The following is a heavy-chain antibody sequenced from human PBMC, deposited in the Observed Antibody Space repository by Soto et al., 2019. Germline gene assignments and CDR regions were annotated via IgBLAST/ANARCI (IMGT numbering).Heavy chain of an antibody. CDR3: ARGDVRGDKDNWFDP. Sequence: NPSETLSLTCTVSGGSISSGGYYWSWIRQHPGKGLEWIGYIYYSGSTYYNPSLKSRVTISVDTSKNQFSLKLSSVTAADTAVYYCARGDVRGDKDNWFDPWGQGTLVTVSS. V-gene: IGHV4-31*03. CDR2: IYYSGST. J-gene: IGHJ5*02. D-gene: IGHD4-17*01. CDR1: GGSISSGGYY.